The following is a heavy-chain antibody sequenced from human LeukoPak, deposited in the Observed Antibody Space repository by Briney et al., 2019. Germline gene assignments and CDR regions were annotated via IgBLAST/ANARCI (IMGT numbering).Heavy chain of an antibody. CDR2: IYNGGST. Sequence: ASETLSLTCTVSGASISSSYWSWIRQPPGKGLEWIGYIYNGGSTNYNPSLRSRVTISVDTSKNQFSLKLNSLTAADTAVYYCVRAVAVWGQGTLVTVSS. CDR3: VRAVAV. CDR1: GASISSSY. D-gene: IGHD6-19*01. V-gene: IGHV4-59*01. J-gene: IGHJ4*02.